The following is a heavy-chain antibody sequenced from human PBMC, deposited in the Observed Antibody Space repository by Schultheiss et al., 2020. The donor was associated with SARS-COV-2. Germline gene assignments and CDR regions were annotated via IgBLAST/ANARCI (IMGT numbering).Heavy chain of an antibody. CDR1: GFTFSSYA. V-gene: IGHV3-30-3*01. J-gene: IGHJ5*02. D-gene: IGHD6-6*01. CDR3: ARDPSSMGQLVPWFDP. CDR2: ISYDGSNK. Sequence: GGSLRLSCAASGFTFSSYAMHWVRQAPGKGLEWVAVISYDGSNKYYADSVKGRFTISRDNSKNTLYLQMNSLRAEDTVVYYCARDPSSMGQLVPWFDPWGQGTLVTVSS.